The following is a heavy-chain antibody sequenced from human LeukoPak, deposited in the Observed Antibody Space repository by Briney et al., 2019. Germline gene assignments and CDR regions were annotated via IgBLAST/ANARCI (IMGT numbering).Heavy chain of an antibody. CDR2: IIPIFGIA. CDR3: ARGKSYDILTGYYTNYYYGMDV. Sequence: ASVKVSCKASGGTFISYAISWVRQAPGQGLEWMGRIIPIFGIANYAQKFQGRVTITADKSTSTAYMELSSLRSEDTAVYYCARGKSYDILTGYYTNYYYGMDVWGQGTTVTVSS. CDR1: GGTFISYA. D-gene: IGHD3-9*01. J-gene: IGHJ6*02. V-gene: IGHV1-69*04.